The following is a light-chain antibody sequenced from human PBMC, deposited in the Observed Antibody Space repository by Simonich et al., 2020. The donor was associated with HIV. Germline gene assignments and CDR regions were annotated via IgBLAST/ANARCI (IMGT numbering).Light chain of an antibody. CDR3: QQYFRTPLT. Sequence: DIVMTQSPDSLAVSLGERATIHFNSSHSVLYSSNIKNYLAWYQQKPGQPPKLLIYWASSRESGVPDRFSGSGSGTDFTLTISSLQAEDVAVYYCQQYFRTPLTFGGGTKVEIK. CDR2: WAS. V-gene: IGKV4-1*01. J-gene: IGKJ4*01. CDR1: HSVLYSSNIKNY.